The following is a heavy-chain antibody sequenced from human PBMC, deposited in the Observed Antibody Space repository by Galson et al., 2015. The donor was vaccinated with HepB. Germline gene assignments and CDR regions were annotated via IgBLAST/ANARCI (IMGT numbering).Heavy chain of an antibody. CDR2: IYYSGST. D-gene: IGHD2-21*02. CDR1: GGSISSSAYY. J-gene: IGHJ4*02. V-gene: IGHV4-39*01. CDR3: ASQSVVVPATQFDY. Sequence: ETLSLTCTVSGGSISSSAYYWGWIRQPPGQGLEWIGSIYYSGSTYYNPSLKSRVTISVDTSKNQFSLKLSSVTAADTAVYYCASQSVVVPATQFDYWGQGTLVTVSS.